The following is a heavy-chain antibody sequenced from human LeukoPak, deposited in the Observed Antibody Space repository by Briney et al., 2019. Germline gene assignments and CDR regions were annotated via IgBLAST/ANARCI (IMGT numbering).Heavy chain of an antibody. V-gene: IGHV5-51*01. CDR3: ARHSPGTAMTDY. J-gene: IGHJ4*02. D-gene: IGHD1-1*01. CDR1: GYXFTSSW. CDR2: IYPGDSDT. Sequence: GESLKISCNGSGYXFTSSWIGWVRQMPGRGLVWMGIIYPGDSDTRFSPSFQGQVTFSADKSTSTAYLQWSSLKASDTAIYYCARHSPGTAMTDYWGQGTLVTVSS.